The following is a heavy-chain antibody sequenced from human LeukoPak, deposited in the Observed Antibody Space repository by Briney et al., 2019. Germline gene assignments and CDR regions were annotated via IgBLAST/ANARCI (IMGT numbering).Heavy chain of an antibody. Sequence: GGSLRLSCAASGFTFSSYWMHRVRQAPGKGLVWVSRINSDGSSTSYADSVKGRFTISRDNAKNTLYLQMNSLRAEDTAVYYCSSYDSSGIDAFDIWGQGTMVTVSS. V-gene: IGHV3-74*01. J-gene: IGHJ3*02. CDR2: INSDGSST. CDR1: GFTFSSYW. CDR3: SSYDSSGIDAFDI. D-gene: IGHD3-22*01.